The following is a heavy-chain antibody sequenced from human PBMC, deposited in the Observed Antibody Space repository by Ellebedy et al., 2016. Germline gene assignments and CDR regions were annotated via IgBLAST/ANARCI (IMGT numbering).Heavy chain of an antibody. Sequence: GGSLRLSCAASGFTFSTYWMTWVRQVPGKSLEWVGNIKEDGRQTYYVDSLRGRFTISRDNARNSLFLQMNSLRVEDTAVYYCARDRRYFDLWGRGTLVTVSS. CDR3: ARDRRYFDL. CDR2: IKEDGRQT. V-gene: IGHV3-7*03. CDR1: GFTFSTYW. J-gene: IGHJ2*01.